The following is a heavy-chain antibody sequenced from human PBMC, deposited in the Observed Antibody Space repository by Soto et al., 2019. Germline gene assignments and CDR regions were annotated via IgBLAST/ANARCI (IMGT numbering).Heavy chain of an antibody. D-gene: IGHD2-15*01. J-gene: IGHJ6*02. V-gene: IGHV1-69*05. CDR3: ARDLGYCSGGSCPRGHYYYYGMDV. Sequence: SVTVSCKTSGRTFSSYAISCVRQAPGQGLEWMGGLIPIFGTANYAQKFQGRVTITTDKTTSTAYMELSSLRSEDTAVYYCARDLGYCSGGSCPRGHYYYYGMDVWGQGTTVTVSS. CDR2: LIPIFGTA. CDR1: GRTFSSYA.